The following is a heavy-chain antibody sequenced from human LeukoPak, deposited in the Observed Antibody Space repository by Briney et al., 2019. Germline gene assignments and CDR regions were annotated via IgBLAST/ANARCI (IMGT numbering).Heavy chain of an antibody. CDR3: ARERSWFGELQYYYYYMDV. CDR2: IYYSGST. CDR1: GGSISSGGYY. V-gene: IGHV4-31*03. D-gene: IGHD3-10*01. Sequence: SETLSLTCTVSGGSISSGGYYWSSIRQHPGKGLEWIGYIYYSGSTYYNPSLKSRVTISVDTSKNQFSLKLSSVTAADTAVYYCARERSWFGELQYYYYYMDVWGKGTTVTVSS. J-gene: IGHJ6*03.